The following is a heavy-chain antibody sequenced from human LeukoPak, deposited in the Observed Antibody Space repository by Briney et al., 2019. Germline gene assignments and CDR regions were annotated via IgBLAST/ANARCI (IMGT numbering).Heavy chain of an antibody. V-gene: IGHV4-4*09. Sequence: SETLSLTCTVSGGSISSYYWSWIRQPPGKGLEWIGYIYTSGSTNYIPSLKSRVTISVDTSKNQLSLKLSSVTAADTAVYYCARHLTGSSVCIEYWGQGTLVTVSA. CDR1: GGSISSYY. CDR3: ARHLTGSSVCIEY. D-gene: IGHD2-8*02. J-gene: IGHJ4*02. CDR2: IYTSGST.